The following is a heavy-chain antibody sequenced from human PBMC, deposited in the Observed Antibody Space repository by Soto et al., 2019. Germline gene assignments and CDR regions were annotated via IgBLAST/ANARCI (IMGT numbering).Heavy chain of an antibody. V-gene: IGHV3-23*01. CDR3: ARGYSYGRNYFDY. J-gene: IGHJ4*02. CDR2: ISGSGGST. Sequence: GGSLRLSCAASGFTFSSYAMSWVRQAPGKGLEWVSAISGSGGSTYYADSVKGRFTISRDNSKNTLYLQMNSLRAEDTAVYYCARGYSYGRNYFDYWGQGTLVTVSS. CDR1: GFTFSSYA. D-gene: IGHD5-18*01.